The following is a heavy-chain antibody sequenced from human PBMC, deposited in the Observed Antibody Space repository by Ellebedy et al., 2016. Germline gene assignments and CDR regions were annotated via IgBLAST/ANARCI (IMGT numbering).Heavy chain of an antibody. Sequence: ASVKVSCKASGYTFTNHYMHWVRQAPGQGLEWMGIINPSGGSTSYTQKFQGRVTMTRDTSTSTVYMELSSLRSEDTAVYYCARDQGGSGNSETETYWYFDLWGRGTLVTVSS. J-gene: IGHJ2*01. CDR1: GYTFTNHY. V-gene: IGHV1-46*01. D-gene: IGHD3-10*01. CDR2: INPSGGST. CDR3: ARDQGGSGNSETETYWYFDL.